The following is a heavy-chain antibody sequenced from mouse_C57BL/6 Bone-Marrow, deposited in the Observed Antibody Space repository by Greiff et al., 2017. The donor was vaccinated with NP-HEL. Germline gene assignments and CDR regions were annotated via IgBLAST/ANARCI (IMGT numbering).Heavy chain of an antibody. Sequence: VKLMESGAELVRPGSSVKLSCKASGYTFTSYWMDWVKQRPGQGLEWIGNIYPSDSETHYNQKFKDKATLTVDKSSSTAYMQLSSLTSEDSAVYYCARRRQLRLRPCYYAMDYWGQGTSVTVSS. J-gene: IGHJ4*01. V-gene: IGHV1-61*01. CDR2: IYPSDSET. D-gene: IGHD3-2*02. CDR3: ARRRQLRLRPCYYAMDY. CDR1: GYTFTSYW.